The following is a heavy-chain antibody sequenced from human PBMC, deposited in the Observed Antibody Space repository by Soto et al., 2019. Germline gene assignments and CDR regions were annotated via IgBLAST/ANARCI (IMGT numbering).Heavy chain of an antibody. Sequence: QVHLQESGPGLVKPSGTLSLICTVSGNSMFNYYWSWIRQPAGKGLEWIGRVYTDGTAIYNPSLKSRVTMSVDMSKNQFSLNVNSVTAADTAVYYCAKGGFVDGDYMQHVIDVWGQGATVIVS. D-gene: IGHD4-17*01. CDR3: AKGGFVDGDYMQHVIDV. CDR2: VYTDGTA. V-gene: IGHV4-4*07. CDR1: GNSMFNYY. J-gene: IGHJ6*02.